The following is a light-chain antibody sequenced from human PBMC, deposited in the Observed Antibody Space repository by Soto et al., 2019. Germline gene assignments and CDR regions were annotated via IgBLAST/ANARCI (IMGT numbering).Light chain of an antibody. CDR1: QTIDSW. CDR2: KAS. Sequence: DIQMTQSPSTLSASVGDRVTITCRASQTIDSWLAWYQQRPGKPPNLLIYKASTLASGVPSRFSGSGSGTEFTLTISSLQPDDFATYYCQQYNSSPTFGQGTKVDIK. J-gene: IGKJ1*01. CDR3: QQYNSSPT. V-gene: IGKV1-5*03.